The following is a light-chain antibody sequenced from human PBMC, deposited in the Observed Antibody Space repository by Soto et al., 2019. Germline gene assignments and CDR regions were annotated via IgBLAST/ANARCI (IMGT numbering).Light chain of an antibody. Sequence: QSALTQPASVSGSPGQSITISCTGTSSDVGSYNLVSWYQQHPGKAPKLMIYEGSKRPSGVSNRFSGSKSGNTASLTISGLQAEDEADYYCQSYDTTTPVVFGGGTKLTVL. J-gene: IGLJ2*01. CDR2: EGS. V-gene: IGLV2-23*01. CDR3: QSYDTTTPVV. CDR1: SSDVGSYNL.